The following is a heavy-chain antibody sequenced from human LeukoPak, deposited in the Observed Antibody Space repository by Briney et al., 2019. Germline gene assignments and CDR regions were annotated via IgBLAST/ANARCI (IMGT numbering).Heavy chain of an antibody. J-gene: IGHJ4*02. CDR2: IYQDGST. CDR3: AREGYLLDSSRYFPADGNFDH. Sequence: SSETLSLTCTVSGDSISGSLYYWGWIRQSPGQGLEWIGTIYQDGSTYYNPSLQSRVTIFVDTSKNQFSLKLSSVTAADTAVYFCAREGYLLDSSRYFPADGNFDHWGQGTLVTVSS. D-gene: IGHD3-22*01. CDR1: GDSISGSLYY. V-gene: IGHV4-39*02.